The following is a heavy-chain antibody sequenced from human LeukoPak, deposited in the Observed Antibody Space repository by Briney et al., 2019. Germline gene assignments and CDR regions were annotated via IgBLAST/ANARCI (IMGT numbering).Heavy chain of an antibody. D-gene: IGHD3-22*01. CDR2: INNDGSDT. CDR1: GFTFSRYW. Sequence: GGSLRLSCAAAGFTFSRYWMHWVRQPPGKGLVWVSRINNDGSDTSYADSVKGRFTISRDNAKNTLCLQMNSLRAEDTAVYYCARGWYESSGYYLIDYWAQGTLVPVS. V-gene: IGHV3-74*01. CDR3: ARGWYESSGYYLIDY. J-gene: IGHJ4*02.